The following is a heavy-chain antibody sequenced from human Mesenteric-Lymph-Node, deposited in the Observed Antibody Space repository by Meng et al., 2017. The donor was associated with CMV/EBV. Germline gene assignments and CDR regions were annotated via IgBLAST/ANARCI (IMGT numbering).Heavy chain of an antibody. Sequence: QVQLHQGGAGLLKPSETLSVTCAVYGGSFSGYYWNWIRQSPEKGLEWIGEINHSGSTTYNPSFTSRTIISVDTSTNQISLNMSSVTAADTAVYYCARGSSYDILTGYFDYWGQGALVTVSS. V-gene: IGHV4-34*01. CDR2: INHSGST. D-gene: IGHD3-9*01. J-gene: IGHJ4*02. CDR1: GGSFSGYY. CDR3: ARGSSYDILTGYFDY.